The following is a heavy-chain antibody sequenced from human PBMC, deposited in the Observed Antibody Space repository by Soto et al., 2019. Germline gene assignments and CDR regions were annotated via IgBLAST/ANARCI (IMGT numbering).Heavy chain of an antibody. D-gene: IGHD3-22*01. CDR2: IYYSGST. V-gene: IGHV4-39*01. Sequence: SETLSLTCTVSGGSISSSSYYWGWIRQPPGKGLEWIGSIYYSGSTYYNPSLKSRVTISVDTSKNQISLKLSSVTAADTAVYYCARHVREYYYDSSGYLDYWGQGTLVTVSS. CDR3: ARHVREYYYDSSGYLDY. J-gene: IGHJ4*02. CDR1: GGSISSSSYY.